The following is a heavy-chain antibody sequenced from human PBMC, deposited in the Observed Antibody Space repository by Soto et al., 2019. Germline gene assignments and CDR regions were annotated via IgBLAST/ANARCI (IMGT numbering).Heavy chain of an antibody. Sequence: QVQLQQWGAGLLKPSETLSLTCAVYGGSFSGYYWSWIRQPPGKGLEWIGEIHHSGSTNYNPSLKSRVTISVDTSKNQFSLKLSSVTAADTAVYYCARAWAYGSGSYADYWGQGTLVTVSS. D-gene: IGHD3-10*01. CDR1: GGSFSGYY. CDR2: IHHSGST. J-gene: IGHJ4*02. V-gene: IGHV4-34*01. CDR3: ARAWAYGSGSYADY.